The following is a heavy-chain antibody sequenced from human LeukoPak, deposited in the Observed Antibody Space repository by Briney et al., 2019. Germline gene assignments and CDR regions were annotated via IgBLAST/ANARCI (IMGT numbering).Heavy chain of an antibody. D-gene: IGHD3-22*01. CDR3: AKLYYYDSSGYYYLP. CDR2: ISYDGSNK. V-gene: IGHV3-30*18. Sequence: GGSLRLSCAASGFTFSSYGMHWVRQAPGKGLEWVAVISYDGSNKYYADSVKGRFTISRDNSKNTLYLQMNSLRAEDTAVYYCAKLYYYDSSGYYYLPWGQGTLVTVSS. CDR1: GFTFSSYG. J-gene: IGHJ5*02.